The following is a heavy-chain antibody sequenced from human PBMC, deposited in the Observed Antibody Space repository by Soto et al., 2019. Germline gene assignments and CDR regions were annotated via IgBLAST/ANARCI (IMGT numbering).Heavy chain of an antibody. CDR1: GGSFSDYY. J-gene: IGHJ5*02. CDR3: ARTPTRGASAWLDP. V-gene: IGHV4-34*01. CDR2: IHLSGRV. Sequence: QVQLQQWGSGLLKPSETLSLTCAIYGGSFSDYYWHWIRQSPGKGLEWIGEIHLSGRVNFTPSLKSRTSLSMDTSRNQFFLTLRSVTAADTAVYLCARTPTRGASAWLDPWGRGHLVTVSS. D-gene: IGHD1-26*01.